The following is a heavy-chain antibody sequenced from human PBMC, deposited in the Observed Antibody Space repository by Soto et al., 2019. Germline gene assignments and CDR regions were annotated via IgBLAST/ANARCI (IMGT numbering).Heavy chain of an antibody. D-gene: IGHD6-19*01. CDR2: ISSSSTFT. J-gene: IGHJ4*02. CDR3: AAPYSTGHRLLGY. V-gene: IGHV3-21*01. CDR1: GFTFIDYS. Sequence: PGGSLRLSCVASGFTFIDYSVSWGRQAPGKGLEWLSSISSSSTFTHYADSVKGRFTISRDNAKNSLYLQMNSLRAEDTAVYYCAAPYSTGHRLLGYWGQGTLVTVSS.